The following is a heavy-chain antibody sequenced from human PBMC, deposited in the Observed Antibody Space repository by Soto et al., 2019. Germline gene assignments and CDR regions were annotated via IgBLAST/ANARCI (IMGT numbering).Heavy chain of an antibody. J-gene: IGHJ4*02. Sequence: EVQLVESGGGLVKPGGSLRLSCAASGFTFSSYSMNWVRQAPGKGLEWVSSISSSSSYIYYADSVKGRFTISRDNAKNSLYLQMNSLRAEDTAVYYCARHGEWELLSHDYWGQGTLVTVSS. CDR1: GFTFSSYS. V-gene: IGHV3-21*01. CDR2: ISSSSSYI. D-gene: IGHD1-26*01. CDR3: ARHGEWELLSHDY.